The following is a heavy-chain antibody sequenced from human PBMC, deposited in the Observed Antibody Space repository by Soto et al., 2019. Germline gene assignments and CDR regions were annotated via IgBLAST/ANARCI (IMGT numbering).Heavy chain of an antibody. CDR1: GDSISSNNW. CDR3: ARDHSLSGAGLYFFDS. J-gene: IGHJ4*02. Sequence: QVQLKESGPGLVKPSGTLSLSCAVSGDSISSNNWWRWVRQPPGKGLEWIGEIYHSGTINYNPSLKSRATITIDKSKMQGSLTLTSVTAADTSMYYRARDHSLSGAGLYFFDSWRQGTLVTVSS. CDR2: IYHSGTI. D-gene: IGHD3-9*01. V-gene: IGHV4-4*02.